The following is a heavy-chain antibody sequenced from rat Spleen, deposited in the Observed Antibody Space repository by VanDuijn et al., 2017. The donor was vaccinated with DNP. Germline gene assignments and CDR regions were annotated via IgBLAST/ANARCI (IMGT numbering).Heavy chain of an antibody. Sequence: EVHLVETGGGLAQPGRSLKLSCVASGFTFSSYWMYWIRQAPGKGLEWVASINPDGGSTHYRDSVKGRFTISRDNTENTVYLQMNSLRSEDTATYYCARNYGGYRPWDYWGQGTLVTVSS. CDR1: GFTFSSYW. D-gene: IGHD1-11*01. V-gene: IGHV5-58*01. J-gene: IGHJ3*01. CDR3: ARNYGGYRPWDY. CDR2: INPDGGST.